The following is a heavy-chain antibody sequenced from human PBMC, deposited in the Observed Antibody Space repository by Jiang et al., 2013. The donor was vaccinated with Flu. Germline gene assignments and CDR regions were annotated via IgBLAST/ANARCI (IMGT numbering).Heavy chain of an antibody. J-gene: IGHJ5*02. Sequence: GSGLVKPSETLSLTCTVSGGSISSYYWSWIRQPPGKGLEWIGYIYYSGSTNYNPSLKSRVTISVDTSKNQFSLKLSSVTAADTAVYYCARSSPYGGFDPWGQGTLVTVSS. D-gene: IGHD4-17*01. CDR2: IYYSGST. CDR1: GGSISSYY. CDR3: ARSSPYGGFDP. V-gene: IGHV4-59*01.